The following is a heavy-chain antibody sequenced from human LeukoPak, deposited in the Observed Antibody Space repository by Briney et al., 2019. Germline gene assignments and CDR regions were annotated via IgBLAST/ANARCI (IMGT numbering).Heavy chain of an antibody. CDR1: GFTFSSYW. CDR2: ISSDGSST. V-gene: IGHV3-74*01. D-gene: IGHD5-24*01. Sequence: GGSLRLSCAASGFTFSSYWMHWVRQGPGKGLVWVSRISSDGSSTRYADSVKGRFTISRDNTKNTLYLQMNSLRAEDTAVYYCASDACMASIPLDYWGQGTLVTVSS. CDR3: ASDACMASIPLDY. J-gene: IGHJ4*02.